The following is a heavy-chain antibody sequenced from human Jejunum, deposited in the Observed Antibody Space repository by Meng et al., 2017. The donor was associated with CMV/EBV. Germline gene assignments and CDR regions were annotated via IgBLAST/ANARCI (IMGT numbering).Heavy chain of an antibody. Sequence: VRLQEPGPGLLGPSETPSLTWSVSGGSLTNYYWNWIRQTAGKGLEWIGRIYTNGRAIYHPSLVSRVTISEDTSKNQFSLRLTSVTASDTAVYYCARSGYYYDTTGYSPFDYWGQGALVTVSS. CDR3: ARSGYYYDTTGYSPFDY. D-gene: IGHD3-22*01. CDR1: GGSLTNYY. J-gene: IGHJ4*02. V-gene: IGHV4-4*07. CDR2: IYTNGRA.